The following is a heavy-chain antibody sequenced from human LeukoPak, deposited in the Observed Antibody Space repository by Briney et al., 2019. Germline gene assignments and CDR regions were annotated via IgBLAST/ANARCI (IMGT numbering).Heavy chain of an antibody. D-gene: IGHD1-1*01. J-gene: IGHJ5*02. V-gene: IGHV4-38-2*02. CDR1: GYSISSGYY. CDR3: ALTWTGTPRWFDP. CDR2: IYHSGST. Sequence: SETLSLTCTVSGYSISSGYYWGWIRPPPGKGLEWIGSIYHSGSTYYNPSLKSRVTISVDTSKNQFSLKLSSVTAADTAVYYCALTWTGTPRWFDPWGQGTLVTVSS.